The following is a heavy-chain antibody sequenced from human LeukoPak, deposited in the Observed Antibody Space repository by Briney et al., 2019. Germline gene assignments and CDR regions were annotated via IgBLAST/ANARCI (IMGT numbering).Heavy chain of an antibody. V-gene: IGHV3-53*01. CDR3: AREPSGI. J-gene: IGHJ3*02. CDR2: IYSGGTA. Sequence: GSLRLSCAASGFIVSSTYMSWVRQPQGKGLERVSLIYSGGTADYADSVKGRFTISRDNSKNTVYLQMNSLRAEDTAVYYCAREPSGIWGQGTMVSVSS. D-gene: IGHD3-10*01. CDR1: GFIVSSTY.